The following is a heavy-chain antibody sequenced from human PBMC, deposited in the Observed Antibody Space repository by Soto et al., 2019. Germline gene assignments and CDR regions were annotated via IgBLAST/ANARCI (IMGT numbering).Heavy chain of an antibody. CDR2: IDPSDSYT. CDR1: GYSFTSYW. D-gene: IGHD5-18*01. Sequence: PGESLKISCKGSGYSFTSYWISWVRQMPGKGLEWMGRIDPSDSYTNYSPSFQGHVTISADKSISTAYLQWSSLKASDTAMYYCARPSFSYGSYYYYGMDVWGQGTTVTVFS. CDR3: ARPSFSYGSYYYYGMDV. V-gene: IGHV5-10-1*01. J-gene: IGHJ6*02.